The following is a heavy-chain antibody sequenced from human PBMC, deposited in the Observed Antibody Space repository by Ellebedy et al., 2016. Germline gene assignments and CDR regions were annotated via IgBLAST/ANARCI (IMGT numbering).Heavy chain of an antibody. CDR1: GYTFTTFS. V-gene: IGHV1-18*04. CDR2: VNTFSGNT. J-gene: IGHJ4*02. Sequence: ASVKVSXKASGYTFTTFSITWVRQVPGQGLDWMGFVNTFSGNTKFAQKFQGRVSMTTDSSTHTAYMDLRGLRSDDTAMYYCAKTSGWGYGENWGQGTLVTVSS. D-gene: IGHD3-10*01. CDR3: AKTSGWGYGEN.